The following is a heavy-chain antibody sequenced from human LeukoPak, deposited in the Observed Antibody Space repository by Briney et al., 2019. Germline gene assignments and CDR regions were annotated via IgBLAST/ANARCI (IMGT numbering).Heavy chain of an antibody. V-gene: IGHV1-2*02. CDR1: GYTFTDYY. Sequence: ASVKVSCKASGYTFTDYYMHWVRQAPGQGLECRGWLNPKRGGTNYAQKFQSRVTMTRDTSISTAYMELSRLRSDDTAVYYCARGYEPVGDWLSHYYYYGMDVWGQGTTVTVSS. J-gene: IGHJ6*02. CDR2: LNPKRGGT. D-gene: IGHD3-9*01. CDR3: ARGYEPVGDWLSHYYYYGMDV.